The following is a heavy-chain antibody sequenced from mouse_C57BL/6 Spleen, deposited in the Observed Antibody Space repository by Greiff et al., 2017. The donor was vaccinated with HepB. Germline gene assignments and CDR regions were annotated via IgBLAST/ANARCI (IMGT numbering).Heavy chain of an antibody. J-gene: IGHJ4*01. CDR3: TLDPHYYPTDH. D-gene: IGHD1-1*01. Sequence: QVQLKQSGAELVRPGASVKLSYKASGYTFTDYEMHWVKQTPVHGLEWIGAIDPETGGTSYNQKFKGKAILTADKSSSTAYMELRSLTSEDSAVYYCTLDPHYYPTDHSGQGTPF. CDR1: GYTFTDYE. CDR2: IDPETGGT. V-gene: IGHV1-15*01.